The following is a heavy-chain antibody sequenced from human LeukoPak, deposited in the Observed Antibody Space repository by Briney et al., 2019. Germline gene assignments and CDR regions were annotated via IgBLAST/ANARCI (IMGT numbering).Heavy chain of an antibody. CDR2: MNPSSGNT. J-gene: IGHJ4*02. CDR3: ARRAGAYSHPYDY. CDR1: GYTFTSYD. V-gene: IGHV1-8*03. Sequence: ASVKVSCKASGYTFTSYDINWVRQATGQGLEWMGWMNPSSGNTGYAQKFQGRVTITRNTSISTAYMELNSLRSEDTAVYYCARRAGAYSHPYDYWGQGTLVTVSS. D-gene: IGHD4/OR15-4a*01.